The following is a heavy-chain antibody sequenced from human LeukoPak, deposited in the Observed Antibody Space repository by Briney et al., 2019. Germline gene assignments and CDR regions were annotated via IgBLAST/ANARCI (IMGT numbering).Heavy chain of an antibody. Sequence: PGGSLRLSCAASGFTFSSYVMSWVRQAPGKGLEWVSAISGSGGSTYYADSVKGRFTISRDNSKNTLYLQMNSLRAEGTAVYYCAKGASTIIVGNWFDPWGQGTLVTVSS. CDR2: ISGSGGST. V-gene: IGHV3-23*01. D-gene: IGHD3-22*01. CDR1: GFTFSSYV. CDR3: AKGASTIIVGNWFDP. J-gene: IGHJ5*02.